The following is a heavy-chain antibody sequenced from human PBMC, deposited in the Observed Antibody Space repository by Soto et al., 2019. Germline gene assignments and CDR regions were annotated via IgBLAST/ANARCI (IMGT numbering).Heavy chain of an antibody. CDR3: ARDGGIAMMEL. D-gene: IGHD3-22*01. CDR1: GGTFSSYA. CDR2: IIPIFGTA. Sequence: ASVKVSCKASGGTFSSYAISWVRQAPGQGLEWMGGIIPIFGTANYAQKFQGRVTMTTDTSTSTAYMELRSLRSDDTAVYYCARDGGIAMMELWGQGTLVTVSS. V-gene: IGHV1-69*05. J-gene: IGHJ4*02.